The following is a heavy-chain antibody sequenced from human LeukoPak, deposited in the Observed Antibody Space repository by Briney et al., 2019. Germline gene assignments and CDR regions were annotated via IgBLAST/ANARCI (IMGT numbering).Heavy chain of an antibody. Sequence: ASVKVSCKASGGTFTSYGISWVRQAPGQGLEWMGWISAYNGNTNYAQKLQGRVTMTTDTSTSTAYMELRSLRSDDTAVYYCARQITVTRNIYYYYMDVWGKGTTVTVSS. CDR1: GGTFTSYG. D-gene: IGHD4-11*01. V-gene: IGHV1-18*01. CDR2: ISAYNGNT. CDR3: ARQITVTRNIYYYYMDV. J-gene: IGHJ6*03.